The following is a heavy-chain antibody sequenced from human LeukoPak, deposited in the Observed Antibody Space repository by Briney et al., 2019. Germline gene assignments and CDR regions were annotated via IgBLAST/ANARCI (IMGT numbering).Heavy chain of an antibody. V-gene: IGHV1-18*01. CDR2: ISAYNGNT. CDR3: ARGLYYYYYLDV. Sequence: ASVKVSCKASGYTFINYGINWVRQAPGHGVEWMGWISAYNGNTNYTQNFQGRITMTRDTSTSTAYMELRSLTSDDTAVYYCARGLYYYYYLDVWGTGTPVAVSS. CDR1: GYTFINYG. J-gene: IGHJ6*03.